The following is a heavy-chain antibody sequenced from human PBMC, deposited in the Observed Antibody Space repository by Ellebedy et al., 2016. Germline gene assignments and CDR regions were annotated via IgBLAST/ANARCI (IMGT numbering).Heavy chain of an antibody. CDR2: ISYAGGST. CDR1: GFTFSRFG. D-gene: IGHD4-17*01. Sequence: GESLKISXAASGFTFSRFGMHWVRQSPGKGLAWVALISYAGGSTYYAESVRGRFTISKENSENKLYLQMNELRPEDSGLYYCVKRGGDSGGNFFDHWGQGTPVTVSS. CDR3: VKRGGDSGGNFFDH. J-gene: IGHJ4*02. V-gene: IGHV3-30*03.